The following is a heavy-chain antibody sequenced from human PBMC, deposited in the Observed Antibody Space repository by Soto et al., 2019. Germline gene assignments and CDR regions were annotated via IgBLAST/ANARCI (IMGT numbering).Heavy chain of an antibody. CDR1: GFTFGHYK. D-gene: IGHD3-16*01. CDR3: ARGGGGLDV. Sequence: GGSLRLSCAASGFTFGHYKMFWVRQAPGEGLVWVSRIGNDGSGANNADAVKGRFTISRDNAKNTLYLQMNSLGLEDTAVYYCARGGGGLDVWGQGTTVTVSS. V-gene: IGHV3-74*01. CDR2: IGNDGSGA. J-gene: IGHJ6*02.